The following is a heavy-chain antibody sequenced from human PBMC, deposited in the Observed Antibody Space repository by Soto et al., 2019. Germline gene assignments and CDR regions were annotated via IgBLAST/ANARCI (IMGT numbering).Heavy chain of an antibody. CDR1: GFTFGDYL. V-gene: IGHV3-49*04. D-gene: IGHD6-25*01. Sequence: PGGSLRLSCTASGFTFGDYLITWGRQAPGKGLEWVGHIRSKAYGGTTEYAASVQGRFTISRDDSKSVAYLQLNSLKIEDTAMYYCTRRKGGHYYGMDVWGQGTTVTVSS. J-gene: IGHJ6*02. CDR3: TRRKGGHYYGMDV. CDR2: IRSKAYGGTT.